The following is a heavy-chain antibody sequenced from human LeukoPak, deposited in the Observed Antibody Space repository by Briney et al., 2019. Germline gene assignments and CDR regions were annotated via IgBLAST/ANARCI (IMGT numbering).Heavy chain of an antibody. J-gene: IGHJ4*02. CDR2: INPNSGGT. V-gene: IGHV1-2*02. Sequence: GASVKVSCKASGYTFTGYYMHWVRQAPGQGLEWMGWINPNSGGTNYAQKSQGRVTMTRDTSISTAYMELSRLRSDDTAVYYCGSGWYGGPFDYWGQGTLVTVSS. D-gene: IGHD6-19*01. CDR3: GSGWYGGPFDY. CDR1: GYTFTGYY.